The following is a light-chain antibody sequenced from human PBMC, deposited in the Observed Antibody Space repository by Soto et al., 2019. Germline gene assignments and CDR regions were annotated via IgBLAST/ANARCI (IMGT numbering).Light chain of an antibody. J-gene: IGKJ2*01. V-gene: IGKV3-20*01. CDR1: QSISSTY. CDR2: GAS. Sequence: EIVLTQSPGTLSSSPGKRATLSCRASQSISSTYLAWYQQRPGQAPRLLIYGASSRATGIPDRFSGSGSGTDFTLTITRLEPEDFAVYYCQQYGYFPYTFGQGTKLEIK. CDR3: QQYGYFPYT.